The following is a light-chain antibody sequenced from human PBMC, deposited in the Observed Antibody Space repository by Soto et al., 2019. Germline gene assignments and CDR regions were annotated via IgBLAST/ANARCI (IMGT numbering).Light chain of an antibody. V-gene: IGKV3-20*01. CDR1: QRVSSTH. Sequence: ENVLTQSPGTLSLSPGERATLSCRASQRVSSTHLAWYQQKPGQAPRLLIYGTSVRATGIPDRFRGSGSGTDFTVTIGRLEPEDFSVYYCQQYGGSPLFTFGPGTKVEI. CDR3: QQYGGSPLFT. CDR2: GTS. J-gene: IGKJ3*01.